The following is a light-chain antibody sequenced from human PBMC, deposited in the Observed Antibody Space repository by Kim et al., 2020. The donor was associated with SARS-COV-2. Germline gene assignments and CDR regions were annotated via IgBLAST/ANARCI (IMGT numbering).Light chain of an antibody. J-gene: IGKJ2*01. CDR2: STS. V-gene: IGKV1-5*03. Sequence: DIQMTQSPSTLSASVGDRVTITCRASQSLNSWVAWYQQKPGKAPDLLIYSTSTLQSGVPSRFSGSRSGTDFTLTISSLQPHDFATYCCQQYYTDPYTFGQGTKVDIK. CDR3: QQYYTDPYT. CDR1: QSLNSW.